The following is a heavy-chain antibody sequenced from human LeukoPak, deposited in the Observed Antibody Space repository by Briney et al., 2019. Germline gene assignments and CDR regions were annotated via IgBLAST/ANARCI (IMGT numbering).Heavy chain of an antibody. J-gene: IGHJ3*02. Sequence: GGPLRLPCAASGFTHNNYGMIGLRQAPGKGLEWVANIKLEGSEQYYVHSVRGRFTNSRDNARNSMYLQMNRLRAEDTAVYYCAIAFSGTYVVDAVDIWGQGTMVTVSS. CDR3: AIAFSGTYVVDAVDI. D-gene: IGHD1-26*01. V-gene: IGHV3-7*01. CDR2: IKLEGSEQ. CDR1: GFTHNNYG.